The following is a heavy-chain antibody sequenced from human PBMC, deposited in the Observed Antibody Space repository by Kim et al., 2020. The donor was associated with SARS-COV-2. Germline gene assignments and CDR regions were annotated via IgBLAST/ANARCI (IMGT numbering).Heavy chain of an antibody. D-gene: IGHD1-26*01. CDR3: ARWYSGSYRYFDY. CDR2: ISYDGSNK. CDR1: GFTFSSYA. J-gene: IGHJ4*02. Sequence: GGSLRLSCAASGFTFSSYAMHWVRQAPGKGLEWVAVISYDGSNKYYADSVKGRFTISRDNSKNTLYLQMNSLRAEDTAVYYCARWYSGSYRYFDYWGQGTLVTVSS. V-gene: IGHV3-30*04.